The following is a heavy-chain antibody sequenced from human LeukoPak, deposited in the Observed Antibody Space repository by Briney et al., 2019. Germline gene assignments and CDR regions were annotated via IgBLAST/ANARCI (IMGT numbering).Heavy chain of an antibody. V-gene: IGHV3-9*01. CDR2: ISWNSGTI. CDR1: GSTFDHYA. J-gene: IGHJ4*02. Sequence: GGSLRLSCAVSGSTFDHYAMHWVRQAPGKGLQWVASISWNSGTIAYGDSVKGRFTISRDNAKNSLYLQMHSLRSDDTAVYYCAKDPSGVAVYYFQFWGQGTLVTVSS. D-gene: IGHD6-19*01. CDR3: AKDPSGVAVYYFQF.